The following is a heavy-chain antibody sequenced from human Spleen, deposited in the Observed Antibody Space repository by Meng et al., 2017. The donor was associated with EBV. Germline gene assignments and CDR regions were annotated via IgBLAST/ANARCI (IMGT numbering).Heavy chain of an antibody. Sequence: EGAVVESGGGFVQPWGSLRLSCAASGFIFSDDWMHWVRQAPGKGLVWVSRINNDGSRTNYADSVKGRFTISRDNAKNTLFLQMNSLRNEDTAVYYCVRGIYHDRNGYQSFDYWGQGVLVTVSS. CDR2: INNDGSRT. CDR3: VRGIYHDRNGYQSFDY. CDR1: GFIFSDDW. D-gene: IGHD3-22*01. J-gene: IGHJ4*02. V-gene: IGHV3-74*01.